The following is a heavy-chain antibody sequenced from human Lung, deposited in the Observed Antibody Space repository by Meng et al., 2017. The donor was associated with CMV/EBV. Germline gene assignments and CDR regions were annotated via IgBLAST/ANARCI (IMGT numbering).Heavy chain of an antibody. CDR3: ARDMYWSQSYHGVNV. Sequence: GGSLRLSCAASGFTVSSEYLTWVRQAPGKGLEWVSVIHSGGSTYYADSVKGRFTISRDNSKNTLYLQMNSLRTEDTAVYYCARDMYWSQSYHGVNVWGHGTTVTVSS. CDR2: IHSGGST. D-gene: IGHD3-3*01. CDR1: GFTVSSEY. V-gene: IGHV3-66*02. J-gene: IGHJ6*02.